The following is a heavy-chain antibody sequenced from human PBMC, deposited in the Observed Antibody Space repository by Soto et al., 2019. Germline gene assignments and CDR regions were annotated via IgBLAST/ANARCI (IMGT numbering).Heavy chain of an antibody. V-gene: IGHV3-30-3*01. Sequence: QVQLVESGGGVVQPGRSLRLSCAASGFTFSSYAMHWVRQAPGKGLEWVAVISYDGSNKYYADSVKGRFTISRDNSKNTLYLQMNSLRAEDTAVYYCARSYYYDSSGSEDIWGQGTMVTVSS. D-gene: IGHD3-22*01. CDR1: GFTFSSYA. J-gene: IGHJ3*02. CDR2: ISYDGSNK. CDR3: ARSYYYDSSGSEDI.